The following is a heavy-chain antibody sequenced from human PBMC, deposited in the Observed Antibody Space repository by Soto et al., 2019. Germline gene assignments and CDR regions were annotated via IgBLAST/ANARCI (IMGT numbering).Heavy chain of an antibody. CDR2: ISGSGGST. D-gene: IGHD1-7*01. J-gene: IGHJ4*02. CDR1: GFTFSSYA. CDR3: AKERKSQYNWNYSGGIDY. Sequence: PGGSLRLSCAASGFTFSSYAMSWVRQAPGKGLEWVSAISGSGGSTYYADSVKGRFTISRDNSKNTLYLQMNSLRAEDTAVYNCAKERKSQYNWNYSGGIDYWGQGTLVTVSS. V-gene: IGHV3-23*01.